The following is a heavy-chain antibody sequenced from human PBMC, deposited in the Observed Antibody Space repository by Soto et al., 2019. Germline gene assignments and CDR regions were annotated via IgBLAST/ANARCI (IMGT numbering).Heavy chain of an antibody. V-gene: IGHV1-24*01. D-gene: IGHD2-2*01. CDR3: ATVEGYCSSTSCPNWFDP. Sequence: GASVKVSCKVSGYTLTELSMHWVRQAPGKGLEWMGGFDPEDGETIYAQKFQGRVTMTEDTSTDTAYMELSSLRSEDTAVYYCATVEGYCSSTSCPNWFDPWGQGTLVTVYS. CDR1: GYTLTELS. CDR2: FDPEDGET. J-gene: IGHJ5*02.